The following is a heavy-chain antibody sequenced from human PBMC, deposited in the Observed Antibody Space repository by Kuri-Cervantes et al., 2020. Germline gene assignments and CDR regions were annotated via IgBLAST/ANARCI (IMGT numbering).Heavy chain of an antibody. V-gene: IGHV1-69*13. D-gene: IGHD2-21*02. CDR2: IIPIFGTA. CDR1: GGTFSSYA. J-gene: IGHJ2*01. CDR3: ARQVVVTAYYWYFDL. Sequence: SVKVSCKASGGTFSSYAISWVRQAPGQGLEWMGGIIPIFGTANYAQKFQGRVTITADESTSTAYMELSSLRSEDTAVYYCARQVVVTAYYWYFDLWGPGTLVTVSS.